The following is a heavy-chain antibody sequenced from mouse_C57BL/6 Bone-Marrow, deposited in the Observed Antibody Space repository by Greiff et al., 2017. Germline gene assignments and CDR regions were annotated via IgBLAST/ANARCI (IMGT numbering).Heavy chain of an antibody. D-gene: IGHD4-1*01. V-gene: IGHV6-6*01. Sequence: EVKVEESGGGLVQPGGSMKLSCAASGFTFSDAWMAWVRQSPEKGLEWVAEIRNKGNNHATYYAESVRGRFTISRYDSKSSFYLQMNSLRAEYSGIYYCTFNWDGRWFAYWGQGTLVTVSA. CDR1: GFTFSDAW. J-gene: IGHJ3*01. CDR2: IRNKGNNHAT. CDR3: TFNWDGRWFAY.